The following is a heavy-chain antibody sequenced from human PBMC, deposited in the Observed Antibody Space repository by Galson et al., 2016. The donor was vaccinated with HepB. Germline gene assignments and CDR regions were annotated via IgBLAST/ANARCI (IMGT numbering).Heavy chain of an antibody. V-gene: IGHV4-4*02. CDR2: IYHDGGT. CDR1: GGSISTDSW. D-gene: IGHD6-25*01. J-gene: IGHJ4*02. CDR3: ARHLRAAVYFES. Sequence: SETLSLTCAVSGGSISTDSWWHWVRQPPGQGLEWIGEIYHDGGTNYNPSLKSRLSMSVDKSKNQFSLNLSSVTAADTAVYFCARHLRAAVYFESWGQGTLVTVSS.